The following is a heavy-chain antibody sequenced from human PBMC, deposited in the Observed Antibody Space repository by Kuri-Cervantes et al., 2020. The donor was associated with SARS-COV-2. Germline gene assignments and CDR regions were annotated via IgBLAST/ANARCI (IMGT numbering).Heavy chain of an antibody. J-gene: IGHJ4*02. D-gene: IGHD3-3*01. Sequence: GSLRLSCTVPGGSISSSSYYWGWIRQPPGKGLEWIGSIYYSGSTYYNPSLKSRVTISVDTSKNQFSLKLSSVTAADTAVYYCARQQMGSITIFGVVTQNYYFDYWGQGTLVTVSS. CDR1: GGSISSSSYY. V-gene: IGHV4-39*01. CDR3: ARQQMGSITIFGVVTQNYYFDY. CDR2: IYYSGST.